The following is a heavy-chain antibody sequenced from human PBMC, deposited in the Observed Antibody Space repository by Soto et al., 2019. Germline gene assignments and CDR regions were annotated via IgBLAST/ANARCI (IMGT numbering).Heavy chain of an antibody. CDR1: GDSISSSSYY. D-gene: IGHD4-17*01. CDR3: AKTGPYGILTNWYFDL. J-gene: IGHJ2*01. CDR2: IYYSGTT. Sequence: SETLSLTCIVSGDSISSSSYYWVWIRQPPGKGLEWIGSIYYSGTTYYNPSLESRVTISIDTSKNQFSLKLSSLTAADTAVYYCAKTGPYGILTNWYFDLWGRGTLVTVS. V-gene: IGHV4-39*01.